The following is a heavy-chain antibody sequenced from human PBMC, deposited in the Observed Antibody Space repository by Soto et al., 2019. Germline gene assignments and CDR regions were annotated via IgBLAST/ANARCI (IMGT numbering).Heavy chain of an antibody. J-gene: IGHJ4*02. Sequence: GGSLRLSCAASGFTFSSYAMSWVRQAPGKGLEWVSAISGSGGSKYYADSVKGRFTISRDNSKNTLDLQMTSLRAEDRAVYYCAKGVQLWFGESLYYWGQGTLVTVSS. D-gene: IGHD3-10*01. CDR1: GFTFSSYA. V-gene: IGHV3-23*01. CDR3: AKGVQLWFGESLYY. CDR2: ISGSGGSK.